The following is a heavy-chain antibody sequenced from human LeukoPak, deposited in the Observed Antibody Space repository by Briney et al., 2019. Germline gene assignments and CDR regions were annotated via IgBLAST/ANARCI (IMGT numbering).Heavy chain of an antibody. CDR2: ISWNSGDI. J-gene: IGHJ2*01. V-gene: IGHV3-9*01. CDR1: GFSFGGYA. CDR3: VKSGGYATAIRYFDL. D-gene: IGHD2-21*02. Sequence: GGSLRLSCAASGFSFGGYALHWVRQAPGKGLEWVASISWNSGDIVHADSVKGRFTISRDNAKNSLYLQMDSLKTEDTALYYCVKSGGYATAIRYFDLWGRGTLVTVSS.